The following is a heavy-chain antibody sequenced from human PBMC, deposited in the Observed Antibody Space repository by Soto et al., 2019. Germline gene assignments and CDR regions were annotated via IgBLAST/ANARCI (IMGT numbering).Heavy chain of an antibody. J-gene: IGHJ4*02. CDR3: ARDYRVLTMVRGVLWAY. CDR1: GGSISSSSYY. Sequence: PSETLSLTCTVSGGSISSSSYYWGWIRQPPGKGLEWIGGIYYSGSTYYNPSLKSRVTISVDTSKNQFSLKLSSVTAADTAVYYCARDYRVLTMVRGVLWAYWGQGTLVTVSS. V-gene: IGHV4-39*02. D-gene: IGHD3-10*01. CDR2: IYYSGST.